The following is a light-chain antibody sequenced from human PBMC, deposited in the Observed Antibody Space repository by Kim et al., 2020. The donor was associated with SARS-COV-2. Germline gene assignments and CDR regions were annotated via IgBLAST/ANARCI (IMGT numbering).Light chain of an antibody. V-gene: IGKV1-6*01. J-gene: IGKJ4*02. CDR1: QGIRND. CDR2: ATS. CDR3: LQDYDYPLR. Sequence: AIQMTQSPSSLSASVGDRVTITCRASQGIRNDLGWYQQKPGRAPNLLIYATSTLQSGVPSRFSGSGSGTDFTLTISSLQPEDVATYYCLQDYDYPLRFGGGTKVDIK.